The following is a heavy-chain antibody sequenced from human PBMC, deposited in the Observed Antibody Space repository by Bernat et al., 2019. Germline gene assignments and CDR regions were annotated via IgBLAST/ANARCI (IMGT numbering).Heavy chain of an antibody. V-gene: IGHV3-21*01. CDR3: ARDRGSGWSGDAFHI. CDR1: GFTFSSYT. D-gene: IGHD6-19*01. CDR2: ITTSRSHT. Sequence: EVQLVESGGGLVKPGGSLTLSCAASGFTFSSYTMNWVRQAPGKGLQWVSSITTSRSHTYYADSVKGRFTISRDNAKNSLYLQMNSLRAEDTAVYYCARDRGSGWSGDAFHIWGRGTMVTVSS. J-gene: IGHJ3*02.